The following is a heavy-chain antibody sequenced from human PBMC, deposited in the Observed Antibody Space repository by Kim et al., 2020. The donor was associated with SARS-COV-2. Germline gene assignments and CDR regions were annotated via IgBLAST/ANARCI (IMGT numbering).Heavy chain of an antibody. D-gene: IGHD2-15*01. CDR2: ISPDGSGQ. V-gene: IGHV3-30*04. J-gene: IGHJ4*02. CDR1: GFTFSRYI. CDR3: VRVGGG. Sequence: GGSLRLSCAASGFTFSRYIIQWVRQAPGKGLERVSVISPDGSGQHYADSVKGRFTVSRDNSKNTLSLQMDSLRSEDTAMYYCVRVGGGWGREPWSPFP.